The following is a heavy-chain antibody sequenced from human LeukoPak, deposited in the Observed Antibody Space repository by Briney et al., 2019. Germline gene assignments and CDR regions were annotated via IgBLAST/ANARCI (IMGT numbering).Heavy chain of an antibody. CDR1: GFTFSEAW. J-gene: IGHJ1*01. CDR2: INNDGSTT. D-gene: IGHD3-10*01. V-gene: IGHV3-74*01. Sequence: GGSLRLSCAASGFTFSEAWMHWVRQAPGKGLVWVSRINNDGSTTRYADSVKGRFTISRDNAKNTLYLQMNSLRAEDTAVCHCARVSGPGMNEYFHLWGQGTLVTVSS. CDR3: ARVSGPGMNEYFHL.